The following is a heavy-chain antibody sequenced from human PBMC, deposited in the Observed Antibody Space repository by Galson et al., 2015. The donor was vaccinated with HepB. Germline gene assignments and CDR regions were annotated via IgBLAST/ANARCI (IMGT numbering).Heavy chain of an antibody. CDR2: MNTSTGKP. V-gene: IGHV7-4-1*02. J-gene: IGHJ6*03. CDR1: GYTFTDYV. CDR3: ARSPLRFLDWLPYYDYYYMDV. D-gene: IGHD3-3*01. Sequence: SVKVSCKASGYTFTDYVVNWVRQAPGQGLEWMGWMNTSTGKPTYAPGFAGRFVFSLDTSVTTAYLQISSLETDATAVYYCARSPLRFLDWLPYYDYYYMDVWGEGTTVTVSS.